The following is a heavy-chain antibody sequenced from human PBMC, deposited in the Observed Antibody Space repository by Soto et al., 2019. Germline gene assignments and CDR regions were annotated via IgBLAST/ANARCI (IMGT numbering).Heavy chain of an antibody. D-gene: IGHD4-4*01. CDR1: GFTFSSYA. V-gene: IGHV3-30-3*01. CDR2: ISYDGSNK. J-gene: IGHJ6*02. CDR3: ARGTVTTFSYYGMDV. Sequence: PGGSLRLSCAASGFTFSSYAMHWIRQAPGKGLEWVAVISYDGSNKYYADSVKGRFTISRDNSKNTLYLQMNSLRAEDTAVYYCARGTVTTFSYYGMDVWGQGTTVTVSS.